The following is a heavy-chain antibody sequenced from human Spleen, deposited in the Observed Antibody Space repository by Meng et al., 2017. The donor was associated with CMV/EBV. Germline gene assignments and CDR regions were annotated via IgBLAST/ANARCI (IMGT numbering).Heavy chain of an antibody. V-gene: IGHV2-5*01. D-gene: IGHD3-3*01. Sequence: ISLSTSGVSVRWIRQAPGRAPKWLALIYWNDNKRRSPSLKSRLTITKDTSKHQVVLTMTNMDPVDIATYFCVHSRGFWSGYYTAFDYWGQGTLVTVSS. CDR2: IYWNDNK. CDR3: VHSRGFWSGYYTAFDY. CDR1: ISLSTSGVS. J-gene: IGHJ4*02.